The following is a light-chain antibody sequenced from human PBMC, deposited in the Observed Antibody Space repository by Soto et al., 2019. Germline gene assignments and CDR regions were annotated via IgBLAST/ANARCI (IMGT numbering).Light chain of an antibody. CDR2: EVS. Sequence: QSALTQPGSVSGSPGQSINISCTGTSSDVGSYNVVSWYQQHPGKAPKLMIYEVSKRPSGVSNRFSGSKSGNTASLTISGLQAEHEADFYCCSYAGSSTLVFGGGTKPTVL. CDR1: SSDVGSYNV. CDR3: CSYAGSSTLV. V-gene: IGLV2-23*02. J-gene: IGLJ2*01.